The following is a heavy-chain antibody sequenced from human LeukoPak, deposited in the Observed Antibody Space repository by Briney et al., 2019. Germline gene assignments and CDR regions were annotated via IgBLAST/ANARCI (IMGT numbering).Heavy chain of an antibody. J-gene: IGHJ5*02. CDR1: GGSISSYY. Sequence: SETLSLTCTVSGGSISSYYWSWIRQPPGKGLEWIGYIYYSGSTNYNPSLKSRVTISVDTSKNQFSLKLSSVTAADTAVYYCAREMAQYSSSWKNWFDPWGQGTLVTVSS. CDR2: IYYSGST. V-gene: IGHV4-59*01. D-gene: IGHD6-13*01. CDR3: AREMAQYSSSWKNWFDP.